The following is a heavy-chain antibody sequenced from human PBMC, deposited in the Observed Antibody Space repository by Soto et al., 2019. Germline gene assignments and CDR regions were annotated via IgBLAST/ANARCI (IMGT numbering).Heavy chain of an antibody. V-gene: IGHV1-46*01. CDR1: GYTFTSYY. J-gene: IGHJ4*02. CDR3: ARQSEMATIWVY. D-gene: IGHD5-12*01. CDR2: INPSGGST. Sequence: GASVKVSCKASGYTFTSYYMHWVRQAPGQGLEWMEIINPSGGSTSYAQKFQGRVTMTRDTSTSTVYMELSSLRSEDTAVYYCARQSEMATIWVYWGQGTLVTVSS.